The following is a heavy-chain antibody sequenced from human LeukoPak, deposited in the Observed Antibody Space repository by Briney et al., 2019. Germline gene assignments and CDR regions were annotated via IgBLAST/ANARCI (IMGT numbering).Heavy chain of an antibody. Sequence: GASVKVSCKASGYTFTGYYMHWVRQAPGQGLEWMGWINPNSGGTNYAQKFQGRVTMTRDTSISTAYMELSRLRSDDTAVYYCARAAGGGTGTPYNWFDPWGQGTLVTVSS. CDR1: GYTFTGYY. V-gene: IGHV1-2*02. CDR2: INPNSGGT. J-gene: IGHJ5*02. CDR3: ARAAGGGTGTPYNWFDP. D-gene: IGHD1/OR15-1a*01.